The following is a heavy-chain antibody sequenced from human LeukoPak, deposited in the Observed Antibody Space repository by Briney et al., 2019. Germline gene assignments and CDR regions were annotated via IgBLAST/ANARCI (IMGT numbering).Heavy chain of an antibody. CDR1: GYTFSGYY. CDR3: ARGASEQQLLIHFDY. Sequence: ASVKVSCKTSGYTFSGYYLHWVRQAPGQGLEWMGWINPTSGGTKFAQKFQGRVTMTRDTSISTAYMALYSLRSDDTAVYYCARGASEQQLLIHFDYWGQGPLVTVSS. D-gene: IGHD6-13*01. V-gene: IGHV1-2*02. J-gene: IGHJ4*02. CDR2: INPTSGGT.